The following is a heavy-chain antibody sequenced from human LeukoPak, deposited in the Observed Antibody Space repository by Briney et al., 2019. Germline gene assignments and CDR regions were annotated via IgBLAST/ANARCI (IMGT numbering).Heavy chain of an antibody. J-gene: IGHJ6*03. V-gene: IGHV1-18*01. Sequence: ASVKVSCKASGGTFSSYTISWVRQAPGQGLEWLGWISGYNGNTKSAPKLQGRVTMTTDTSTDTAYLELGSLRVDDTAIYYCARDLGPYTGSYYSYYHYMDVWGEGTSVTVSS. D-gene: IGHD1-26*01. CDR3: ARDLGPYTGSYYSYYHYMDV. CDR1: GGTFSSYT. CDR2: ISGYNGNT.